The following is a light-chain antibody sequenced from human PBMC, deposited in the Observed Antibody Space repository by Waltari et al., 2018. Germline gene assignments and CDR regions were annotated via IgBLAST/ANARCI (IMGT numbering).Light chain of an antibody. Sequence: ETVLTQSPGTLSLYPGERASLPCRASQSVTGSYITWYKQRPGQAPRHLIYGASNRATGIPYRFSCSRSGTEFTLTISRLGRDDFAVYYCQQYGDSRWTFGQGTKVEIK. CDR3: QQYGDSRWT. V-gene: IGKV3-20*01. CDR1: QSVTGSY. CDR2: GAS. J-gene: IGKJ1*01.